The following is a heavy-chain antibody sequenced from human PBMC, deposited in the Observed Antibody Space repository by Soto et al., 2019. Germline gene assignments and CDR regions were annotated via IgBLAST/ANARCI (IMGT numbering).Heavy chain of an antibody. V-gene: IGHV5-51*01. CDR3: ARHNRYSSTWFEGWFDP. CDR2: IHPGDSDT. J-gene: IGHJ5*02. D-gene: IGHD6-13*01. Sequence: GESLKISCQGSGYSFTNYWVGWVRQIPGRGLEWMGIIHPGDSDTRYSPFFQGQVTIPADKSISTAYLQWSSLKASDTAMYYCARHNRYSSTWFEGWFDPWGQGTLVTVSS. CDR1: GYSFTNYW.